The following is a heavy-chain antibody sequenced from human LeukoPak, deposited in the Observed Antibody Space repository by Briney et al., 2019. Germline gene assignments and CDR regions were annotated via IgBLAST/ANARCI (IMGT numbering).Heavy chain of an antibody. CDR1: GYTFTSYG. CDR2: ISAYNGNT. J-gene: IGHJ5*02. D-gene: IGHD3-10*01. CDR3: ARDPITMVRGVRWFDP. V-gene: IGHV1-18*01. Sequence: ASVKVSCKASGYTFTSYGISWVRPAPGQGLEGMGWISAYNGNTNYAQKLQGRVTMTTDTSTSTAYMELRSLRSDDTAVYYCARDPITMVRGVRWFDPWGQGTLVTVSS.